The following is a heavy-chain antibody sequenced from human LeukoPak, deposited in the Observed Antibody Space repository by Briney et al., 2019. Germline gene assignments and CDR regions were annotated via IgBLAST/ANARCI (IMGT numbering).Heavy chain of an antibody. V-gene: IGHV4-4*07. CDR3: ARLGIVVVPAAISAGQDYYYYYYMDV. CDR2: IYTSGST. Sequence: SETLSLTCTVSGGSISSYYWSWIRQPAGKGLEWIGCIYTSGSTNYNPSLKSRVTMSVDTSKNQFSLKLSSVTAADTAVYYCARLGIVVVPAAISAGQDYYYYYYMDVWGKGTTVTVSS. J-gene: IGHJ6*03. CDR1: GGSISSYY. D-gene: IGHD2-2*03.